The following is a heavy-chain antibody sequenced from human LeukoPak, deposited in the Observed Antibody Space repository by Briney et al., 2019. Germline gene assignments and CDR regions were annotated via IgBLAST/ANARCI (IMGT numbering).Heavy chain of an antibody. CDR3: GSEGCSGGSCYSNY. CDR1: GGTFGSYA. CDR2: IIPILGIA. V-gene: IGHV1-69*04. Sequence: ASVKVSCKASGGTFGSYAISWLRQAPGQGLEWLGRIIPILGIANYAQKFQGRVMITADKSTTTSYKELSSLRSDDTVVYYCGSEGCSGGSCYSNYWGQRTLVTVSS. D-gene: IGHD2-15*01. J-gene: IGHJ4*02.